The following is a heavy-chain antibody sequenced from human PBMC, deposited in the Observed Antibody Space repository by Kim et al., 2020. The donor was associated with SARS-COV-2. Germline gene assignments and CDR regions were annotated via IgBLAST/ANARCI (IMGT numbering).Heavy chain of an antibody. CDR1: GFTFSSYA. J-gene: IGHJ4*02. D-gene: IGHD3-10*01. V-gene: IGHV3-23*01. CDR2: ISGSGGST. Sequence: GGSLRHSCAASGFTFSSYAMSWVRQAPGKGLEWVSAISGSGGSTYYADSVKGRFTISRDNSKNTLYLQMNSLRAEDTAVYYCAKGRSITMVRGVITFDYWGQGTLVTVSS. CDR3: AKGRSITMVRGVITFDY.